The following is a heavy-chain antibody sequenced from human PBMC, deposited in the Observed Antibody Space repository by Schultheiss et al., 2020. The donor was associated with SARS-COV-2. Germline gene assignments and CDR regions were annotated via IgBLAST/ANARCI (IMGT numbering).Heavy chain of an antibody. J-gene: IGHJ6*02. V-gene: IGHV3-48*03. CDR2: ISDSDNTL. Sequence: SLKISCAASGFAFNNYQMNWVRQAPGKGLEWVSYISDSDNTLYYADFVKGRFTISRDNTNNSLFLQMNSLRAEDTAVYYCARGGPRAVAPMDVWGQGTTVTVSS. D-gene: IGHD6-19*01. CDR3: ARGGPRAVAPMDV. CDR1: GFAFNNYQ.